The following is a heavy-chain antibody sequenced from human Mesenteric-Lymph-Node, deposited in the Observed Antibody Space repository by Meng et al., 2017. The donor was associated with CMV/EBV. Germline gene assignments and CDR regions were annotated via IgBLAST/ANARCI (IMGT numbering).Heavy chain of an antibody. D-gene: IGHD1-26*01. Sequence: GGSLRLSCTASGFTFGDYALSWVRQAPGKGLEWVSLIRSNGYAATTEYAASVKGRFTMSRDDSKSIAYLQMNSLKTEDTAVYYCTRDRHGGGSYLEGYYFDNWGQGTLVTVSS. CDR3: TRDRHGGGSYLEGYYFDN. CDR2: IRSNGYAATT. CDR1: GFTFGDYA. V-gene: IGHV3-49*04. J-gene: IGHJ4*02.